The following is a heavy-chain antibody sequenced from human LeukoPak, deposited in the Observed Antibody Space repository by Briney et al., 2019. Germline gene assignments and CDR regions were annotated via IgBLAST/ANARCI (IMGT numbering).Heavy chain of an antibody. D-gene: IGHD7-27*01. CDR1: GFTFDGYT. CDR2: ISPDSRHI. Sequence: GGSLRLSCSASGFTFDGYTMHWVRQVPGKGLQWVSLISPDSRHIYYSDSVEGRFTISRDNTKNSLYLQMNSLRLEDTALYYCAKVRVASWGWDYFDGWAREPWSPSPQ. CDR3: AKVRVASWGWDYFDG. J-gene: IGHJ4*02. V-gene: IGHV3-43*01.